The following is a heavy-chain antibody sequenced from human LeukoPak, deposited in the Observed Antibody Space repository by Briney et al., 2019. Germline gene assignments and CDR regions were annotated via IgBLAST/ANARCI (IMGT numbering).Heavy chain of an antibody. J-gene: IGHJ4*02. CDR3: STEEQSSGSLFDY. CDR2: IRYDATHI. Sequence: GGSLRLSCAASGFSFSTYGMHWLRQAPGKGLEWVAFIRYDATHIPYADSVKGRFTISRDNSKNTLYLQMDSLRAEDTAVYYGSTEEQSSGSLFDYWGQGTLVSVSS. V-gene: IGHV3-30*02. D-gene: IGHD3-22*01. CDR1: GFSFSTYG.